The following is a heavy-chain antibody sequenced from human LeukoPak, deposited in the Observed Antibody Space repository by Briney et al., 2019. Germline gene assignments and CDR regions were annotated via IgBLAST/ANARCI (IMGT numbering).Heavy chain of an antibody. V-gene: IGHV4-34*01. CDR3: ARVDKISADYYCGMDV. CDR1: GGSFSGYY. Sequence: PSETLSLTCAVSGGSFSGYYWSWIRQPPGKGLEWIGEINYGGSINYNPSLKSRVTISIDTSKNQFSLKLSSVTAADTAVYYCARVDKISADYYCGMDVWGQGTTVTVSS. J-gene: IGHJ6*02. CDR2: INYGGSI. D-gene: IGHD6-13*01.